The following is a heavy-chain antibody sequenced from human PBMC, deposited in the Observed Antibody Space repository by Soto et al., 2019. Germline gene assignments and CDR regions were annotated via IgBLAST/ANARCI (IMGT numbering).Heavy chain of an antibody. CDR2: IYHSGST. D-gene: IGHD3-10*01. CDR3: AGEWGTMVRGVRVSKGMDV. V-gene: IGHV4-38-2*02. J-gene: IGHJ6*02. Sequence: PSETLSLTCAVSGYSISSAYYWGWIRQPPGKGLEWIGSIYHSGSTYYNPSLKSRVTISVDTSKNQFSLKLSSVTAADTAVYYCAGEWGTMVRGVRVSKGMDVWGQGTTVTVSS. CDR1: GYSISSAYY.